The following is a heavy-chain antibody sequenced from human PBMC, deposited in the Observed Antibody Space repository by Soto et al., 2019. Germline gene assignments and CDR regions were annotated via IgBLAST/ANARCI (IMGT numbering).Heavy chain of an antibody. D-gene: IGHD2-2*01. V-gene: IGHV1-18*04. CDR1: GYTFTSYG. CDR2: ISAYNGNT. Sequence: ASVKVSCKASGYTFTSYGISWVRQAPGQGLEWMGWISAYNGNTNYAQKLQGRVTMTTDTSTSTAYMELRSLRSDDTAVYYCARDRGRCSSHSCYDYYYGMDVWGQGTTVTVSS. CDR3: ARDRGRCSSHSCYDYYYGMDV. J-gene: IGHJ6*02.